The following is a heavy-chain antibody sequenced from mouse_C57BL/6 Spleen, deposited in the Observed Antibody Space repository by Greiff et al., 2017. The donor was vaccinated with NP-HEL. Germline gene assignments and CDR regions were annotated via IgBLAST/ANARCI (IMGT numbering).Heavy chain of an antibody. J-gene: IGHJ4*01. D-gene: IGHD1-3*01. CDR3: ARTSSSFPYAMDY. CDR2: INPGSGGT. V-gene: IGHV1-54*01. Sequence: QVQLQQSGAELVRPGTSVKVSCKASGYAFTNYLIEWVKQRPGQGLEWIGVINPGSGGTNYNEKFKGKATLTADKSSSTAYMQLSSLTSEDSAVYFCARTSSSFPYAMDYWGQGTSVTVSS. CDR1: GYAFTNYL.